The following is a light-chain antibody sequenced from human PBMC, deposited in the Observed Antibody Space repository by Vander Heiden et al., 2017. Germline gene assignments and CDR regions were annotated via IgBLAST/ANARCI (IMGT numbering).Light chain of an antibody. CDR3: QQYGGSPWT. CDR1: QSVSNNY. V-gene: IGKV3-20*01. CDR2: GAS. Sequence: VLSRSRGTLSLSPGERATFSCRASQSVSNNYLAWYQQKPGQAPRLLINGASIRTTDIPHRFSGSGSGTDFTLTITRLEPEDFVVYYCQQYGGSPWTFGQGTKVEIK. J-gene: IGKJ1*01.